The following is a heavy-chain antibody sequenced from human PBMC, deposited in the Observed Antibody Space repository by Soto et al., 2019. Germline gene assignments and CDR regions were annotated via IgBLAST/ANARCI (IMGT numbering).Heavy chain of an antibody. Sequence: GASVKVSCKASRDTFTKYAISWVRQAPGQGLEWMGGIIPFYGTTHYAQKFQDRVTIIADTSTSTADMELSSLRPEDTAVYYCARDLGGCSAGSCRYNWLDSWGQGTLVTVSS. CDR3: ARDLGGCSAGSCRYNWLDS. D-gene: IGHD2-15*01. CDR2: IIPFYGTT. V-gene: IGHV1-69*06. J-gene: IGHJ5*01. CDR1: RDTFTKYA.